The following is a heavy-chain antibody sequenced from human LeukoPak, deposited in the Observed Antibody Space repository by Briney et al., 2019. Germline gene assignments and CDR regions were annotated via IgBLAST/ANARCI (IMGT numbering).Heavy chain of an antibody. V-gene: IGHV3-15*07. CDR3: TTDLALTYYYDSSGYYYDILDY. CDR2: IKSKTDGGTT. J-gene: IGHJ4*02. Sequence: GGSLRLSCAASGFTFSNAWMNWVRQAPGKGLEWVGRIKSKTDGGTTDYAAPVKGRFTISRDDSKNTLYLQMNSLKTEDTAMYYCTTDLALTYYYDSSGYYYDILDYWGQGTLVTVSS. CDR1: GFTFSNAW. D-gene: IGHD3-22*01.